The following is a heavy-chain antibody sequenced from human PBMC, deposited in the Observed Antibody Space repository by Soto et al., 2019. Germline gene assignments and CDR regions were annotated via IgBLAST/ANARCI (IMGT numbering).Heavy chain of an antibody. CDR1: GFTFDDYA. CDR2: ISWNSGNI. Sequence: EVQLVDSGGGLVQPGRSLRLSCAASGFTFDDYAMHWVRQAPGKGLEWVSYISWNSGNIGYADSVKGRFTISRDNAKKSLYLQMNSLKAEDTALCYCAKDLRGATFYYWARGTRVTASS. J-gene: IGHJ4*02. V-gene: IGHV3-9*01. CDR3: AKDLRGATFYY.